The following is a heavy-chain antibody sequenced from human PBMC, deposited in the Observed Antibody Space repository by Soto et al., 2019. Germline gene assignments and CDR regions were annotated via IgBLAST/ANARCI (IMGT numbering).Heavy chain of an antibody. CDR1: GYTFTSYG. CDR3: ARLRFGESLQTAHCYYYGMDV. D-gene: IGHD3-10*01. V-gene: IGHV1-18*04. J-gene: IGHJ6*02. Sequence: ASVKVSCKASGYTFTSYGISWVRQAPGQGLEWMGWISAYNGNTNYAQKLQGRVTMTTDTSTSTAYMERRSLRSDDTAVYYCARLRFGESLQTAHCYYYGMDVWGQGTTVTVSS. CDR2: ISAYNGNT.